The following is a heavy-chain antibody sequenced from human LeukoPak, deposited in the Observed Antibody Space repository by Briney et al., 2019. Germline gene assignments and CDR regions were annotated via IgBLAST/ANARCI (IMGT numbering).Heavy chain of an antibody. D-gene: IGHD6-13*01. Sequence: GGSLRLSCAASGFTFSNYSMNWVRQAPGKGLEWVSSISSSSSYIYYADSVKGRFTISRDNAKNSLYLQMNSLRAEDTAVYYCARIRVDAFDIWGQGTMVTVSS. CDR3: ARIRVDAFDI. CDR2: ISSSSSYI. V-gene: IGHV3-21*01. CDR1: GFTFSNYS. J-gene: IGHJ3*02.